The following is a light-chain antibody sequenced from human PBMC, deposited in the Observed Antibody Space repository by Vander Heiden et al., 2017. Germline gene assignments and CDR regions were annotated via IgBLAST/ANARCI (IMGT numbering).Light chain of an antibody. CDR1: SLRSYY. J-gene: IGLJ2*01. CDR2: GKN. Sequence: SSELTQDPAVSVALGQTVRITCQGDSLRSYYASWYQQKPGQPPVRVIEGKNNRPSGIPDRFAGPSSGNKDYFTITGAQAEYEADDDGNYRDSSGNHYVFGGGTKITVL. V-gene: IGLV3-19*01. CDR3: NYRDSSGNHYV.